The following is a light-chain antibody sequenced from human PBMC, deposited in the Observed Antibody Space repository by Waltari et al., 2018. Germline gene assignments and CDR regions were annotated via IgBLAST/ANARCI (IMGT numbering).Light chain of an antibody. J-gene: IGKJ2*01. V-gene: IGKV3-20*01. Sequence: EIVLTQSPATLSLSPGERAALSCRASQSLSGDYLAWYQYKVGQAPRLLIYGASSRATGIPDRFSGSGSGTDFTLTISRLEPEDFAVYHCQQYVSSPYTFGQGTNLEIK. CDR2: GAS. CDR3: QQYVSSPYT. CDR1: QSLSGDY.